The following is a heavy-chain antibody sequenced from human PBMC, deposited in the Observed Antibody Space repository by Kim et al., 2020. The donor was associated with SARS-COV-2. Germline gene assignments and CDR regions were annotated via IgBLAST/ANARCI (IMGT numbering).Heavy chain of an antibody. CDR3: ARDWGITIFGVVIPEYYYYGMDV. D-gene: IGHD3-3*01. V-gene: IGHV3-48*02. Sequence: GGSLRLSCAASGFTFSSYSMNWVRQAPGKGLEWVSYISSSSSTIYYADSVKGRFTISRDNAKNSLYLQMNSLRDEDTAVYYCARDWGITIFGVVIPEYYYYGMDVWGQGTTVTVSS. CDR1: GFTFSSYS. CDR2: ISSSSSTI. J-gene: IGHJ6*02.